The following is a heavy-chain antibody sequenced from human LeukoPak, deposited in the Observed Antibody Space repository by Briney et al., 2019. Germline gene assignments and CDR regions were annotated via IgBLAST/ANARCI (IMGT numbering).Heavy chain of an antibody. J-gene: IGHJ1*01. V-gene: IGHV3-23*01. D-gene: IGHD1-26*01. CDR1: GFTFSVYA. CDR3: AKGEAECVLEAFQY. Sequence: GGSLRLSCAASGFTFSVYAMSWVRQAPGKGLEWVSAISGSGGSTYYADSVKGRFTISRDNSKNTLDLQMNSLRAVDESVYYCAKGEAECVLEAFQYWGQCTLVTASS. CDR2: ISGSGGST.